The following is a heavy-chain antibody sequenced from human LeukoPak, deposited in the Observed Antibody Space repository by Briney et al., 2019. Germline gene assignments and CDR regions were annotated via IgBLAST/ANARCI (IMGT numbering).Heavy chain of an antibody. Sequence: PGGSLRLSCAASGFTFSVSVMHWVRQAPGKGLEYVSVISSNGGSTSYANSVKGRFTISRDNSKNTLYLQMGSLRAEDMAVYYCARDLSGGGLDYWGPGTLVTVSS. D-gene: IGHD3-10*01. CDR2: ISSNGGST. CDR1: GFTFSVSV. J-gene: IGHJ4*01. V-gene: IGHV3-64*01. CDR3: ARDLSGGGLDY.